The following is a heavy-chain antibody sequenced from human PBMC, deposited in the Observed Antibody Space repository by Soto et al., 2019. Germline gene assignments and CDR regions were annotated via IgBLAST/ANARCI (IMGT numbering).Heavy chain of an antibody. CDR3: ARDGLGAARPDGMDV. V-gene: IGHV3-21*01. CDR1: GFTFSSYS. CDR2: ISSSSSYI. Sequence: AXGSLRLACAASGFTFSSYSMNWVRKAPGKGLEWVSSISSSSSYIYYADSVKGRFTISRDNAKNSLYLQMNSLRAEDTAVYYCARDGLGAARPDGMDVWGQGTTVTVSS. J-gene: IGHJ6*02. D-gene: IGHD6-6*01.